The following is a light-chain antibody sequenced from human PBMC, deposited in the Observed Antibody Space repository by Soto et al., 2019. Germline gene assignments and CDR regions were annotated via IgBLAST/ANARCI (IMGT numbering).Light chain of an antibody. V-gene: IGKV1-9*01. CDR3: QQLNSDWYA. CDR2: GAS. J-gene: IGKJ2*01. Sequence: DIQLTQSPSFLSASVGDRVTITCRASQGISTYLAWYLQRPGKAPKLLIYGASTLQSGVPSRFSGSGSGTAFTLPTISLQPDDFGTSYCQQLNSDWYAFGQGTKLEIK. CDR1: QGISTY.